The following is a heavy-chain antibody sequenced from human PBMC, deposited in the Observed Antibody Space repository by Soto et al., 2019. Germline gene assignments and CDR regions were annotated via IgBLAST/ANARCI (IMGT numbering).Heavy chain of an antibody. CDR1: GGSISSGGYY. CDR2: IYYSGST. CDR3: ARGVVPAAINWFDP. Sequence: CTVSGGSISSGGYYWSWIRQHPGKGLEWIGYIYYSGSTYYNPSLKSRVTISVDTSKNQFSLKLSSVTAADTAVYYCARGVVPAAINWFDPWGQGTLVTVSS. D-gene: IGHD2-2*01. V-gene: IGHV4-31*03. J-gene: IGHJ5*02.